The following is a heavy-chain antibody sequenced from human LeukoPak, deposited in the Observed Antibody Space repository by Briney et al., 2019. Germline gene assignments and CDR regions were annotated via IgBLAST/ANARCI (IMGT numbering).Heavy chain of an antibody. CDR1: GGSISSSSYY. J-gene: IGHJ4*02. V-gene: IGHV4-39*07. D-gene: IGHD6-13*01. CDR3: ARDVVAAAGSWDY. Sequence: SETLSLTCTVSGGSISSSSYYWGWIRQPPGKGLEWIGSIYYSGSTYYNPSLKSRVTISVDTSKNQFSLKLSSVTAADTAVYYCARDVVAAAGSWDYWGQGTLVTVSS. CDR2: IYYSGST.